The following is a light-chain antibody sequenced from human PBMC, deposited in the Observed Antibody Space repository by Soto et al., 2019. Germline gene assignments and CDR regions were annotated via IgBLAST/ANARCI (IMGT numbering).Light chain of an antibody. J-gene: IGLJ1*01. CDR2: EVN. Sequence: QSVLTQPASVSGSPGQSITISCTGASSDVGRYNYVSWYQLHPGKAPKLLIYEVNNRPAVVSNRFSGSKSGYTASLTISGLRAEDEDDYYCNSYTSSTADVFGTGTKLTVL. V-gene: IGLV2-14*01. CDR3: NSYTSSTADV. CDR1: SSDVGRYNY.